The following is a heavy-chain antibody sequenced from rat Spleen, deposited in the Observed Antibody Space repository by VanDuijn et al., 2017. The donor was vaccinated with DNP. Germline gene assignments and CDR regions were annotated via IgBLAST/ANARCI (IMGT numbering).Heavy chain of an antibody. CDR1: GFTFSHYY. CDR3: TKYGRDNSFDY. Sequence: EVHLVGSGGGPVQPGRSLTLSCAASGFTFSHYYMAWVRQAPKQGLEWDATINTSGTRTFYADSVRGRFTVSRDYAKNSLYLQMNSLKSEDTATYYCTKYGRDNSFDYWGQGIMVTVSS. CDR2: INTSGTRT. D-gene: IGHD1-3*01. V-gene: IGHV5-27*01. J-gene: IGHJ2*01.